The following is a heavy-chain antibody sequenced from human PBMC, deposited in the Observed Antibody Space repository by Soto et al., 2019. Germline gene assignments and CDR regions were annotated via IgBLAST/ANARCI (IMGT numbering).Heavy chain of an antibody. Sequence: EVQLVESGGGLVQPGRSLRLSCAASGFTFDDYAMHWVRQAPGKGLEWVSGISWNSGSIGYADSVKGRFTISRDNAKNSLYLHMNSLRAEDTALYYCAKDIEDIVVVPAALDYWGQGTLVTVSS. D-gene: IGHD2-2*01. J-gene: IGHJ4*02. CDR1: GFTFDDYA. V-gene: IGHV3-9*01. CDR2: ISWNSGSI. CDR3: AKDIEDIVVVPAALDY.